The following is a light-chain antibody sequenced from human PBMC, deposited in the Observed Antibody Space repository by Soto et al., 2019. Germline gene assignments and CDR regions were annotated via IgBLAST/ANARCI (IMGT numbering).Light chain of an antibody. CDR2: WAY. J-gene: IGKJ1*01. CDR1: QNVLYSSNNKNY. CDR3: KQYYNNPRT. V-gene: IGKV4-1*01. Sequence: DIVMTQSPDSLAVSLGERATINCKSSQNVLYSSNNKNYLAWYQQKPGQPHRLLVYWAYTRESGVHDRFSGSGSGTDFTLTISSLQAEDVAVYYCKQYYNNPRTFGQGTKVDIK.